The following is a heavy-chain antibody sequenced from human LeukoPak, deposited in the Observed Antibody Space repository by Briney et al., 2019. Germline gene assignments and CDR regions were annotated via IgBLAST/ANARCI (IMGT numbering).Heavy chain of an antibody. V-gene: IGHV6-1*01. CDR2: TYYRSKWYN. Sequence: SQTPSLTCAISGDSFSSNSAAWSWIRQSLSRGLEWLGRTYYRSKWYNDYAVSVKSRIIINPDTSKNQFSLQLSSVTPEDTAVYYCASGGIAVAGRNWFDPWGQGTLVTVSS. CDR3: ASGGIAVAGRNWFDP. J-gene: IGHJ5*02. CDR1: GDSFSSNSAA. D-gene: IGHD6-19*01.